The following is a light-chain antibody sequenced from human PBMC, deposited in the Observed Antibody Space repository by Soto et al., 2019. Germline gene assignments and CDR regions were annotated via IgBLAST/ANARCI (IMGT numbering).Light chain of an antibody. CDR1: QSVSSSY. V-gene: IGKV3-20*01. Sequence: EIVLTQSPGTLSLSPGERATLSCRASQSVSSSYLAWYQQKPGQAPRLLIYGASSRATGIPDRFSGSGSGTDFTLTINILEPEDFAVYYCQQRGSSLYTFGQGTKLEIK. CDR3: QQRGSSLYT. CDR2: GAS. J-gene: IGKJ2*01.